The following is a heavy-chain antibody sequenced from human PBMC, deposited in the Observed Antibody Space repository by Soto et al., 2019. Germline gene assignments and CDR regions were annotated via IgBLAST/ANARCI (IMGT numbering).Heavy chain of an antibody. D-gene: IGHD2-15*01. CDR3: ARAPVRVVEAAGLSFDP. J-gene: IGHJ5*02. CDR1: GFTFRDYY. V-gene: IGHV3-11*01. CDR2: ISSSGSTI. Sequence: QVQLVESGGGLVKPGGSLRLSCAASGFTFRDYYMTWIRQAPGKGLEWVSYISSSGSTIFYADSVKGRFTISRDNAKNSLSLQMNSLRVDDTAVYYCARAPVRVVEAAGLSFDPWGQGTLVTVSS.